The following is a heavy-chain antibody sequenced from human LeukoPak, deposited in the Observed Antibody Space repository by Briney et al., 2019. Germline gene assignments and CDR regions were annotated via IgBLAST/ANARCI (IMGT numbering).Heavy chain of an antibody. CDR2: ISSSGSTI. V-gene: IGHV3-11*04. D-gene: IGHD5-18*01. CDR3: ARAGWIQLWLPDY. J-gene: IGHJ4*02. CDR1: EFTFSNYA. Sequence: PGGSLRLSCTASEFTFSNYAMSWVRQAPGKGLEWVSYISSSGSTIYYADSVKGRFTISRDNAKNSLYLQMNSLRAEDTAVYYCARAGWIQLWLPDYWGQGTLVTVSS.